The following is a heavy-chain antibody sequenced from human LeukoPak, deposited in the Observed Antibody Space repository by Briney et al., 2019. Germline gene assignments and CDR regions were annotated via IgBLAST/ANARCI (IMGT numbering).Heavy chain of an antibody. V-gene: IGHV1-2*06. CDR3: ARGKYQLLFDP. CDR2: INPNRYGT. J-gene: IGHJ5*02. Sequence: ASVNVSCKASGYTFTGYYMHWMRLAPGQGLEWMGLINPNRYGTNYAQKFQGRVTMTRDKSISTAYMELSRLRSDDTAVYYCARGKYQLLFDPWGQGTLVTVSS. D-gene: IGHD2-2*01. CDR1: GYTFTGYY.